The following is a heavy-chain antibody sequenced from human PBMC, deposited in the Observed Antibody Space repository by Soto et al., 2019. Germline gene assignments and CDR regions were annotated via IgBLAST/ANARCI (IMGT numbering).Heavy chain of an antibody. CDR2: ISGSGGST. Sequence: EVQLLESGGGLVQPGGSLRLSCAASGFTFSSYAMNWVRQAPGKGLEWVSVISGSGGSTYYADSVKGRFTISRDNSKNTLYLQMNSLSAEDTAVYYCANRATGTHFDYWGQGTLVTVSS. D-gene: IGHD1-7*01. J-gene: IGHJ4*02. CDR1: GFTFSSYA. V-gene: IGHV3-23*01. CDR3: ANRATGTHFDY.